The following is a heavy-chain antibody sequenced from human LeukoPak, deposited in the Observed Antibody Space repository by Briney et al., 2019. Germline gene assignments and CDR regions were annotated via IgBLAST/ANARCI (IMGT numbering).Heavy chain of an antibody. CDR1: GYSISSGYY. Sequence: PSETLSLTCTVSGYSISSGYYWGWIRQPPGKGLEWIGSIYHSGSTYYNPSLKSRVTISVDTSKNQFSLKLSSVTAADTAVYHCARLSKYGSGKHDYWGQGTLVTVSS. D-gene: IGHD3-10*01. J-gene: IGHJ4*02. CDR3: ARLSKYGSGKHDY. V-gene: IGHV4-38-2*02. CDR2: IYHSGST.